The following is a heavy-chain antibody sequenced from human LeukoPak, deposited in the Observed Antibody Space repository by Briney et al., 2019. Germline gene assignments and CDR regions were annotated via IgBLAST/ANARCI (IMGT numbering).Heavy chain of an antibody. CDR2: ISSSSSYI. CDR1: GFTFSSYS. CDR3: AGVWPHSRYYFDY. J-gene: IGHJ4*02. Sequence: GGSLRLSCAASGFTFSSYSMNWVRQAPGKGLEWVSSISSSSSYIYYADSVKGRFTISRDNAKNSLYLQMNSLRAEDTAVYYCAGVWPHSRYYFDYWGQGTLVTVSS. V-gene: IGHV3-21*01. D-gene: IGHD3-16*01.